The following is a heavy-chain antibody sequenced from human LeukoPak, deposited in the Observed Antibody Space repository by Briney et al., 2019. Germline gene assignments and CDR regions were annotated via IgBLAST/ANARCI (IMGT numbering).Heavy chain of an antibody. CDR1: DVSISSYY. CDR3: ARINCDGGGCYWFDP. CDR2: IDTSGNT. D-gene: IGHD2-15*01. V-gene: IGHV4-4*07. Sequence: KPSETLSLTCTFSDVSISSYYWRWIRQAAGKVVGWIGRIDTSGNTNYNPSLKSRVSLSVDTSKNQFSLELSSVTAADTAVYYRARINCDGGGCYWFDPWGQGTLVTVSS. J-gene: IGHJ5*02.